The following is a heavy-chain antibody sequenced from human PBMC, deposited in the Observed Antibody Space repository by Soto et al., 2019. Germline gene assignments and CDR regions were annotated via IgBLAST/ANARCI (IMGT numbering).Heavy chain of an antibody. CDR3: ARARYFDWLMPHRVGMDV. D-gene: IGHD3-9*01. Sequence: SETLSLTCAVYGGSFSGYYWSWIRQPPGKGLEWIGEINHSGSTNYNPSLKSRFTISVDTSKNQFSLKLSSVTAADTAVYYCARARYFDWLMPHRVGMDVWGQGTTVTVSS. CDR2: INHSGST. V-gene: IGHV4-34*01. J-gene: IGHJ6*02. CDR1: GGSFSGYY.